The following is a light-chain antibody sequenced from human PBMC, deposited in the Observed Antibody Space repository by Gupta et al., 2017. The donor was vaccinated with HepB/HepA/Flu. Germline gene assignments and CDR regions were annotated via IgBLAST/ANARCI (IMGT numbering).Light chain of an antibody. V-gene: IGLV1-47*01. CDR2: WNN. CDR3: AAWDDSLSGPV. J-gene: IGLJ7*01. Sequence: QSVLTQPPSASGTPGQRVTISCSGSSSNIGSNYVYWYQQPPGTAPKLLIYWNNHRPSEAPDRFSGSKSATSASLAISGLRAEDEADYYCAAWDDSLSGPVFGGGTKLTVL. CDR1: SSNIGSNY.